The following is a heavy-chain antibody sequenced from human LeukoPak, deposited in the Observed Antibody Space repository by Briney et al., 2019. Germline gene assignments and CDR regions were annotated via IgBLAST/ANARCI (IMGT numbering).Heavy chain of an antibody. Sequence: GGSLRLSCAASGFTFSNYEMNWVRQAPGKGLEWVSYISSSSSTIYYADSVKGRFTISRDNAKDSLYLQMNSLRAEDTAVYYCARVPYYDFWSVKRNYYYMDVWGKGTTVTVSS. CDR1: GFTFSNYE. D-gene: IGHD3-3*01. CDR3: ARVPYYDFWSVKRNYYYMDV. J-gene: IGHJ6*03. CDR2: ISSSSSTI. V-gene: IGHV3-48*01.